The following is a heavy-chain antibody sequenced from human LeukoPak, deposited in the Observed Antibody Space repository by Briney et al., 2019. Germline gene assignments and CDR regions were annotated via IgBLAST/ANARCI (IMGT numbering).Heavy chain of an antibody. CDR1: GFTFSSYA. CDR2: ISWNSGSI. V-gene: IGHV3-20*04. J-gene: IGHJ6*03. CDR3: AREGLVVVPAAIPEGVPYYYYYMDV. Sequence: PGGSLRLSCAASGFTFSSYAMSWVRQAPGKGLEWVSGISWNSGSIGYADSVKGRFTISRDNAKNSLYLQMNSLRAEDTAVYYCAREGLVVVPAAIPEGVPYYYYYMDVWGKGTTVTVSS. D-gene: IGHD2-2*02.